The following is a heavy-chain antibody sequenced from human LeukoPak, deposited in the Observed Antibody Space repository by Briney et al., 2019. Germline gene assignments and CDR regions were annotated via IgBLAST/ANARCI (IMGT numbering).Heavy chain of an antibody. CDR1: GFTFSNYW. J-gene: IGHJ4*02. CDR2: IKEDGSEK. V-gene: IGHV3-7*01. D-gene: IGHD6-19*01. Sequence: PGGSLRLSCAAPGFTFSNYWMNWVRQAPGKGLEWVANIKEDGSEKYYVDSVRGRFTISRDNAKNMFYLQMNSVRAEDTAVYFCARTREQWQVLDYWGQGTLVTVSS. CDR3: ARTREQWQVLDY.